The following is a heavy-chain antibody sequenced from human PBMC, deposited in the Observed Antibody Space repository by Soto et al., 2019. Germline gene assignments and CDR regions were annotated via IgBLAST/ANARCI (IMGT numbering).Heavy chain of an antibody. J-gene: IGHJ6*02. CDR1: GFTVSSKY. V-gene: IGHV3-53*05. CDR2: IWSAGLI. D-gene: IGHD5-18*01. CDR3: VKERYAQLWLEDYGMDV. Sequence: DVHLVETGGELIQPGGSLRLSCAASGFTVSSKYMSWVRQAPGKGLEWVSVIWSAGLIYYADSVRGRFTISRDISKNTLYLQMSSLGPEDTAVYYCVKERYAQLWLEDYGMDVWGQGTTVTV.